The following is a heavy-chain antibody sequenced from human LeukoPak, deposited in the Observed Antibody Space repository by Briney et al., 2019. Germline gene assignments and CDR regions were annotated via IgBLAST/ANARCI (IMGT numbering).Heavy chain of an antibody. CDR3: AREMATTINYYYYYMDV. J-gene: IGHJ6*03. Sequence: SETLSLTCTVSGGSFSSSDYYWGWIRQPPGKGLEWIGRIYTSGSTNYNPSLKSRVTISVDTSKNQFSLKLSSVTAADTAVYYCAREMATTINYYYYYMDVWGKGTTVTISS. CDR1: GGSFSSSDYY. CDR2: IYTSGST. D-gene: IGHD5-24*01. V-gene: IGHV4-39*07.